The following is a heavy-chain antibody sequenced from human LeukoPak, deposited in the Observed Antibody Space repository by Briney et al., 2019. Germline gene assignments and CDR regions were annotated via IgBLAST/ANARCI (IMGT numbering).Heavy chain of an antibody. V-gene: IGHV4-34*01. Sequence: SSETLSLTCAVYGGSFSGYYWSWIRQPPGKGLEWIGEINHSGSTNYNPSLKSRVTISVDTSKNQFSLKLSSVTAADTAVYYCARGYYYDSSGYPPPRTLFDYWGQGTLVTVSS. J-gene: IGHJ4*02. CDR3: ARGYYYDSSGYPPPRTLFDY. CDR1: GGSFSGYY. D-gene: IGHD3-22*01. CDR2: INHSGST.